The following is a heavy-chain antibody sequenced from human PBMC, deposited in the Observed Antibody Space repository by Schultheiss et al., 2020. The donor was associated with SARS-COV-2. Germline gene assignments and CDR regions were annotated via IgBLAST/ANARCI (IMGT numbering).Heavy chain of an antibody. V-gene: IGHV3-43D*03. Sequence: GGSLRLSCAASGFTFDDYAMHWVRQAPGKGLEWVSLISWDGGSTYYADSVKGRFTISRDNSKNSLYLQMNSLRAEDTALYYCAKDNGQYYYDSSGYYGSFQHWGQGTLVTVSS. D-gene: IGHD3-22*01. J-gene: IGHJ1*01. CDR1: GFTFDDYA. CDR2: ISWDGGST. CDR3: AKDNGQYYYDSSGYYGSFQH.